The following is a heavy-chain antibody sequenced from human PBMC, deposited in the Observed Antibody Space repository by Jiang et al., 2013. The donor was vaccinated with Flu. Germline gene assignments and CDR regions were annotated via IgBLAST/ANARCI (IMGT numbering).Heavy chain of an antibody. CDR3: ARDQFAFTVTGNYYYYGMDV. V-gene: IGHV1-46*01. CDR2: INPSGGST. CDR1: GYTFTSYY. D-gene: IGHD4-17*01. Sequence: GAEVKKPGASVKVSCKASGYTFTSYYMHWVRQAPGQGLEWMGIINPSGGSTSYAQKFQGRVTMTRDTSTSTVYMELSSLRSEDTAVYYCARDQFAFTVTGNYYYYGMDVWGQGTTVTVSS. J-gene: IGHJ6*02.